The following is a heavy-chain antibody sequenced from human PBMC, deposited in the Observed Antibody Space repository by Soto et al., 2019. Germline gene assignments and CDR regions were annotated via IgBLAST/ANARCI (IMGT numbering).Heavy chain of an antibody. V-gene: IGHV3-74*01. CDR1: GFTFTNYW. CDR3: VRGARLNDYMDV. Sequence: EVQLVESGGGLVQPGGSLSLSCAASGFTFTNYWMHWVRQAPGKGLVWLSGVNAEESRTNYADSVKGRFTISRDNAKNTLDLQLDYLRVEDSAVFYCVRGARLNDYMDVGGEGTTVTVSS. D-gene: IGHD3-16*01. J-gene: IGHJ6*03. CDR2: VNAEESRT.